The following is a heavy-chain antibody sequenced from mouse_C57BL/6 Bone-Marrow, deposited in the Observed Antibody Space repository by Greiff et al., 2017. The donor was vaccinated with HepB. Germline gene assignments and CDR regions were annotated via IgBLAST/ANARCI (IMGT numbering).Heavy chain of an antibody. D-gene: IGHD1-1*01. J-gene: IGHJ1*03. Sequence: VKLQESGAELVKPGASVKMSCKASGYTFTTYPIEWMKQNHGKSLEWIGNFHPYNDDTKYNEKFKGKATLTVEKSSSTVYLELSRLTSDDSAVYYCARRNYYGSSYDWYFDVWGTGTTVTVSS. CDR3: ARRNYYGSSYDWYFDV. CDR2: FHPYNDDT. V-gene: IGHV1-47*01. CDR1: GYTFTTYP.